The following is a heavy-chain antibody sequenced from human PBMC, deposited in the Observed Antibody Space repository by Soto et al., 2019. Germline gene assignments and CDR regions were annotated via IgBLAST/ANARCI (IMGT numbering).Heavy chain of an antibody. Sequence: GSLRLSCAASGITFSTYGMHWVRQAPGKGLEWVAAISFDGNIKYYADSVKGRFTISRDNSKYTLYLQMDSLRAEDKDVYYCAKVSERSMIFFWGFIDYWGQRTLGTGSS. J-gene: IGHJ4*01. CDR3: AKVSERSMIFFWGFIDY. D-gene: IGHD3-16*02. V-gene: IGHV3-30*18. CDR1: GITFSTYG. CDR2: ISFDGNIK.